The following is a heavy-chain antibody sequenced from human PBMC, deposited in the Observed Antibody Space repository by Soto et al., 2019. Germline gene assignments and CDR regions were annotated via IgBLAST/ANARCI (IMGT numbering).Heavy chain of an antibody. CDR1: GFSLSTSGVG. CDR2: IYWDDDK. CDR3: AHSSYGDHHDY. Sequence: QITLKESGPTLVKPTQTLTLTCTFSGFSLSTSGVGVGWIRQPPGKALEWLALIYWDDDKRYSPSLKSRLTIPKDPPKNQVDLTMTNMDPVDTATYYCAHSSYGDHHDYWGQGTLVTVSS. V-gene: IGHV2-5*02. D-gene: IGHD4-17*01. J-gene: IGHJ4*02.